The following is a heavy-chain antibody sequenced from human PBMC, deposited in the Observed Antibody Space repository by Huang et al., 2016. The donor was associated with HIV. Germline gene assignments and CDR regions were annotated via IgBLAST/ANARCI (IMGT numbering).Heavy chain of an antibody. J-gene: IGHJ3*01. CDR1: GGPFGSYD. V-gene: IGHV1-69*13. D-gene: IGHD6-13*01. CDR3: ARDLTGTRAAAAGIRGDAFDV. CDR2: IIPIVDTV. Sequence: QVQLVQSGAEVKKPGSSVKVSCKASGGPFGSYDISWVRQAPGQWLEWMGGIIPIVDTVNYAQKFQGRVRITADASTSTAYMELTSLRSEDTAVYYCARDLTGTRAAAAGIRGDAFDVWGQGTLVTVSS.